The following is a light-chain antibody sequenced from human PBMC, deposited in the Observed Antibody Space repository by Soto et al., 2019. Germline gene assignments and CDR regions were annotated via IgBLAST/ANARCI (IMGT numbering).Light chain of an antibody. CDR3: SSFTTSNTWV. CDR2: EVS. J-gene: IGLJ3*02. Sequence: QSALTQPASVSGSPGQSITISSTGTSSDVGAYDYVSWYQQHPGKAPKFMLYEVSNRPSGLSDRFSGSKSGNTASLTISGPQAEDEADYYCSSFTTSNTWVFGGGTKLTVL. CDR1: SSDVGAYDY. V-gene: IGLV2-14*01.